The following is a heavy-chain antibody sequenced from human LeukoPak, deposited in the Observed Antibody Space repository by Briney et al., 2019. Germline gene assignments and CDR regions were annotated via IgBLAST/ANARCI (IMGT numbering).Heavy chain of an antibody. D-gene: IGHD1-26*01. CDR2: ITRGSIYT. CDR1: GFTFSNYN. J-gene: IGHJ6*03. V-gene: IGHV3-21*01. CDR3: ARDPYNGSYGDDYYYYMDV. Sequence: GGSLRLSCAASGFTFSNYNMNWVRQTPGKGLEWVSSITRGSIYTFYADSVKGRFTISRDNAKNSLSLQMNSLRAEDTAVYYCARDPYNGSYGDDYYYYMDVWGKGTTFTISS.